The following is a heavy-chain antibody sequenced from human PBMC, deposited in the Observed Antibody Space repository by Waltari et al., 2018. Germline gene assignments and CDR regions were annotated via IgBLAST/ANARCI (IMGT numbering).Heavy chain of an antibody. CDR3: ARVRLMGAITPFDY. V-gene: IGHV3-21*01. CDR2: ISSSSSYI. J-gene: IGHJ4*02. Sequence: EVQLVESGGGLVKPGGSLRLSCAASGFTFSSYSMNWVRQAPGKGLEWVSSISSSSSYIYYADSVRGRFTISRDNAKNSLYLQMNSLRAEDTAVYYCARVRLMGAITPFDYWGQGTMVTVSS. D-gene: IGHD1-26*01. CDR1: GFTFSSYS.